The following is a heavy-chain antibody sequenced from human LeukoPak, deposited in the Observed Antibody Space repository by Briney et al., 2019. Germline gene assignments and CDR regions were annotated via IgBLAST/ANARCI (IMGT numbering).Heavy chain of an antibody. V-gene: IGHV3-11*01. CDR3: ARDPPRNSGIDYYGSGSYWYFDL. Sequence: GGSLRLSCAASGFTFSDYYMSWIRQAPGKGLEWVSYISSSGSTIYYADSVKGRFTISRDNAKNSLYLQMNSLRAEDTAVYYCARDPPRNSGIDYYGSGSYWYFDLWGRGTLVTVSS. J-gene: IGHJ2*01. CDR1: GFTFSDYY. D-gene: IGHD3-10*01. CDR2: ISSSGSTI.